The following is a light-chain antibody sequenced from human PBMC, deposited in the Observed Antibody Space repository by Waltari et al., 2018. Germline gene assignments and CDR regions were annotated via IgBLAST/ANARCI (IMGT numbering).Light chain of an antibody. Sequence: DIQITQSPSSLSASVGDRVTITCRARQRMSNCLAWYQQKPGKAPILLFYKASILKSGVPSRFSGSGSETQFYLTISSLQPGDFATYYCQQYNTYSSFGQGTKLEIK. CDR3: QQYNTYSS. J-gene: IGKJ2*01. CDR2: KAS. CDR1: QRMSNC. V-gene: IGKV1-5*03.